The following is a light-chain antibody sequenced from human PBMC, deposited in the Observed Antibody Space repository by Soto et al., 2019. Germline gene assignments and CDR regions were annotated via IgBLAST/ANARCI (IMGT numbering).Light chain of an antibody. CDR3: QQYAGSPIT. V-gene: IGKV3-20*01. Sequence: EIVLTQSPGTLSLSPGEGITLSCRASQTVSKNYLAWYQQKPGQAPRLLIYAASTRATGIPDRFSGSGSGTDFTLTISRLEPEDFAVFYCQQYAGSPITCGQGTRLEL. CDR2: AAS. J-gene: IGKJ5*01. CDR1: QTVSKNY.